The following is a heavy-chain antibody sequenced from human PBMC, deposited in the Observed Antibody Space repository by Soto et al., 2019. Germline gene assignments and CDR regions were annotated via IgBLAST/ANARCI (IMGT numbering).Heavy chain of an antibody. J-gene: IGHJ4*02. D-gene: IGHD3-10*01. CDR1: GFTFSSYW. CDR2: IKQDGSEK. Sequence: GGSLRLSCAASGFTFSSYWMSWVRQAPGKGLEWVANIKQDGSEKYYVDSVKGRFTISRDNAKNSLYLQMNSLRAEDTAVYYCARGREGSGSYYPPLFDYWRQGTLVTVSS. V-gene: IGHV3-7*03. CDR3: ARGREGSGSYYPPLFDY.